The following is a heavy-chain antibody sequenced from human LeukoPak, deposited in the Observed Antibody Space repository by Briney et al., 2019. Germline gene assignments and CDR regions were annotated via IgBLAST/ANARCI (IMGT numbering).Heavy chain of an antibody. D-gene: IGHD4-17*01. CDR3: AGATVVTHYFDY. CDR1: GGSFSGYY. V-gene: IGHV4-34*01. CDR2: INHSGST. J-gene: IGHJ4*02. Sequence: SETLSLTCAVYGGSFSGYYWSWIRQPPGKGLEWIGEINHSGSTNYNPSLKSRVTISVDTSKNQFSLKLSSVTAADTAVYYCAGATVVTHYFDYWGQGTLVTVSS.